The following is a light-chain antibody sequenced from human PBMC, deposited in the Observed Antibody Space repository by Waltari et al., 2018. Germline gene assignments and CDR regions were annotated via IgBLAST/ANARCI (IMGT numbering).Light chain of an antibody. CDR1: SGNIASNF. CDR3: QSYDTNNQV. V-gene: IGLV6-57*03. Sequence: NFMLTQPHSVSESPGETVTISCTRSSGNIASNFVQWYQLRPGTAPTTVIYEDDQRPPGVPDRVSGSIDSSSNSASLTIAGLKTEDEADYYCQSYDTNNQVFGGGTKLTVL. J-gene: IGLJ2*01. CDR2: EDD.